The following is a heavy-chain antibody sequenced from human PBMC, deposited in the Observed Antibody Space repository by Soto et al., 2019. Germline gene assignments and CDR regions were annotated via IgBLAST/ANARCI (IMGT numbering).Heavy chain of an antibody. CDR1: DYTFSTYG. J-gene: IGHJ5*02. CDR3: ARDWKVAEGFDP. D-gene: IGHD5-12*01. Sequence: QVQLVQSGAEVKKPGASVKVSCKASDYTFSTYGFSWVRQAPGQGLEWMGWIGADNGDTNYAQNFQGRVTMTTDTSTTTSYMELRSLTSDDTAVYFCARDWKVAEGFDPWGQGTLVTVSS. V-gene: IGHV1-18*01. CDR2: IGADNGDT.